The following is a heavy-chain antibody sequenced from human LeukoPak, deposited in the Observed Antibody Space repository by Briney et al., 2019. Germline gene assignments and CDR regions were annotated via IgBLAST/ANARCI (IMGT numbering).Heavy chain of an antibody. D-gene: IGHD4-17*01. J-gene: IGHJ2*01. Sequence: SETLSLTCTVSGGSISSSSYYWGWIRQPLGKGLEWIGSIHHSGSTYHNPSLMSRVTISVDTSQNQFSLKLSSVTAADTAVYYCARQGLGWTTVTSNWDFDLWGRGTLVTVSS. CDR1: GGSISSSSYY. CDR3: ARQGLGWTTVTSNWDFDL. V-gene: IGHV4-39*01. CDR2: IHHSGST.